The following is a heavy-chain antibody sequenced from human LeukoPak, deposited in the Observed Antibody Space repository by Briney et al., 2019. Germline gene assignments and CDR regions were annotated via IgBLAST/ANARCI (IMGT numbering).Heavy chain of an antibody. D-gene: IGHD3-22*01. CDR2: IYYSGST. V-gene: IGHV4-59*01. J-gene: IGHJ4*02. CDR3: ARDTPIAGYYDSSGYLDY. Sequence: SSETLSLTCTVSVGSISSYYWSWIRQPPGKGLEGIGYIYYSGSTNYNPSLKSRVTISVDTSKNQFSLKLSSVTAADTAVYYCARDTPIAGYYDSSGYLDYWGQGTLVTVSS. CDR1: VGSISSYY.